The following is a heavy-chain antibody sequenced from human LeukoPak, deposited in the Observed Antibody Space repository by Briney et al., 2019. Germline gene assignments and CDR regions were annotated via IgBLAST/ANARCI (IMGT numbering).Heavy chain of an antibody. V-gene: IGHV3-11*01. J-gene: IGHJ4*02. CDR3: ARSDHYDSNGFYDY. Sequence: GGSLRLSCAASGFTFSDYYMNWIRQAPGKGLEWVSYISISGTNIYYADSVKGRFTISRDNAKNSLYLQMNSLRAEDTAVYYCARSDHYDSNGFYDYWGRGTRVGVPS. CDR1: GFTFSDYY. D-gene: IGHD3-22*01. CDR2: ISISGTNI.